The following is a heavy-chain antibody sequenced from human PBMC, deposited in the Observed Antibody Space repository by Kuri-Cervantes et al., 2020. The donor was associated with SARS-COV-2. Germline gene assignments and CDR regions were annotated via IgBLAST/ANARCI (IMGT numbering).Heavy chain of an antibody. Sequence: GESLKISCAASGFTFSSYSMNWVRQAPGTGLKWVAFIRYDGSNKYYADFVKGRFTISSDKSDNTLYLQMNSLRVNDTAVYYCARVADTMVRGSFPYYYYYYYMDVWGKGTTVTVSS. CDR2: IRYDGSNK. V-gene: IGHV3-30*02. CDR1: GFTFSSYS. D-gene: IGHD3-10*01. CDR3: ARVADTMVRGSFPYYYYYYYMDV. J-gene: IGHJ6*03.